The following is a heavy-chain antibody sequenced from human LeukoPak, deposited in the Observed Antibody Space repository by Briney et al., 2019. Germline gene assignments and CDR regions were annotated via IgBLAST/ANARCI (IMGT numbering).Heavy chain of an antibody. D-gene: IGHD6-13*01. CDR3: GRQAAAGAGGDY. CDR2: IYYSGST. Sequence: SETLSLTCTVSGVSISGSSYFWGWIRQPPGKGLEWFGRIYYSGSTSYNRPLKSRVAISVDMSKNQFSLELNSVTAADTAVYYCGRQAAAGAGGDYWDQGTLATVSS. CDR1: GVSISGSSYF. V-gene: IGHV4-39*01. J-gene: IGHJ4*02.